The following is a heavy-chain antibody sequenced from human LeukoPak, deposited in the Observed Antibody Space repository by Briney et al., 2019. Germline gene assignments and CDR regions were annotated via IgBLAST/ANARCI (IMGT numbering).Heavy chain of an antibody. CDR3: ARAPYSGSYYWLPYYYMDV. V-gene: IGHV1-18*01. D-gene: IGHD1-26*01. Sequence: GASVKVSCKASGYTFTSYDINWVRQAPGQGLEWMGWISAYNGNTNYAQKLQGRVTMTTDTSTSTAYMELRSLRSDDTAVYYCARAPYSGSYYWLPYYYMDVWGKGTTVTVSS. CDR2: ISAYNGNT. J-gene: IGHJ6*03. CDR1: GYTFTSYD.